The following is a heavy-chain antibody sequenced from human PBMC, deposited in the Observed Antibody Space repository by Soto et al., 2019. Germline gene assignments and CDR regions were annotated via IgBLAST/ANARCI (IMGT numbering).Heavy chain of an antibody. V-gene: IGHV3-20*04. CDR1: GFTFDDYG. CDR3: ARGRSAMVRGYFDY. D-gene: IGHD5-18*01. CDR2: INWNGGST. J-gene: IGHJ4*02. Sequence: PGGSLRLSCAASGFTFDDYGMSWVRQAPGKGLEWVSGINWNGGSTGYADSVKGRFTISRDNAKNSLYLQMNSLRAEDTALYYCARGRSAMVRGYFDYWGQGTLVTVSS.